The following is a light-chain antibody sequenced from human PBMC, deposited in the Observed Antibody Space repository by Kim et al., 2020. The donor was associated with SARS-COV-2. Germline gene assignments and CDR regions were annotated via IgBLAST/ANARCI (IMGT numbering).Light chain of an antibody. V-gene: IGLV3-1*01. CDR1: ELGDVY. J-gene: IGLJ3*02. Sequence: VSPGQTATITCSGEELGDVYASWYQHKPGQSPFLIIYQDTMPPSGIPARFSGSNSGNTATLTISATQAMDEADYYCQAWDRNTAWVFGGGTQLTVL. CDR2: QDT. CDR3: QAWDRNTAWV.